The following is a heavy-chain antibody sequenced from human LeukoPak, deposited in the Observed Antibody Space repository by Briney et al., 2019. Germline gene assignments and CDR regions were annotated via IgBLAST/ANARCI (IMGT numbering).Heavy chain of an antibody. J-gene: IGHJ4*02. D-gene: IGHD6-13*01. Sequence: PGGSLRLSCAASGFTFSVYAMSWVRQAPGKGLEWVSSISSSSSYIYYADSVKGRFTISRDNAKNSLYLQMTSLRAADTAVYYCARDWSSSGDYWGQGTLVTVSS. V-gene: IGHV3-21*01. CDR1: GFTFSVYA. CDR3: ARDWSSSGDY. CDR2: ISSSSSYI.